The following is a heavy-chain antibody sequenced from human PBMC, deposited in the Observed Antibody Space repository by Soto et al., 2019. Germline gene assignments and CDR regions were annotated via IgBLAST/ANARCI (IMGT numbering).Heavy chain of an antibody. CDR3: ARGGHVVVVTAAFDY. CDR2: VNPSGGHT. CDR1: GDTFTNYY. V-gene: IGHV1-46*01. J-gene: IGHJ4*02. Sequence: QVQLMQSGAEVKKPGASVKVSCKASGDTFTNYYIHWVRQAPGQGLEWMGTVNPSGGHTTYSQNFLGRVTMTSDTSTSTLYMELTRLTSDDTAVYCCARGGHVVVVTAAFDYWGQGTLVTVSS. D-gene: IGHD2-21*02.